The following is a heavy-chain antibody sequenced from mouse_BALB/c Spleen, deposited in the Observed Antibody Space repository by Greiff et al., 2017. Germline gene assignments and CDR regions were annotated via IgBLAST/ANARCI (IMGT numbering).Heavy chain of an antibody. CDR1: GFTFSSYA. CDR3: ARKYGNYDAMDY. J-gene: IGHJ4*01. Sequence: EVQLQESGGGLVQPGGSRKLSCAASGFTFSSYAMSWVRQTPEKRLEWVATISSGGSYTYYPDSVKGRFTISRDNAKNTLYLQMSSLRSEDTAMYYCARKYGNYDAMDYWGQGTSVTVSS. V-gene: IGHV5-9-3*01. D-gene: IGHD2-10*02. CDR2: ISSGGSYT.